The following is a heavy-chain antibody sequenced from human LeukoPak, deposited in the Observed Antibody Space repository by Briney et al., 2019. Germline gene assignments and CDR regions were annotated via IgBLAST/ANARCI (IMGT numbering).Heavy chain of an antibody. CDR1: GFTFSSYA. D-gene: IGHD3-10*01. J-gene: IGHJ4*02. CDR3: TREPTILWFGELWEYYFDY. CDR2: ISYDGSNK. Sequence: GRSLRLSCAASGFTFSSYAVLWVRQARGKGLEWVAVISYDGSNKYYADSVKGRFTIYRDNSKNTLYLQMNSLRAEDTAVYYCTREPTILWFGELWEYYFDYWGQGTLVTVSS. V-gene: IGHV3-30*04.